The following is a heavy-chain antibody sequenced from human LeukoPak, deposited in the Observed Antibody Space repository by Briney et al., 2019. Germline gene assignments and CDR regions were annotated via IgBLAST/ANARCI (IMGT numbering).Heavy chain of an antibody. V-gene: IGHV4-59*08. CDR3: ARHADNSLYRFDY. J-gene: IGHJ4*02. CDR2: ISYSGSP. D-gene: IGHD1-1*01. Sequence: SETLSLTCTVSGGSMSSNYWTWIRQPPGKGLEWIGYISYSGSPNYNASLKSRVTISLDMSKKQFSLRLTSATAADTAVYYCARHADNSLYRFDYWGQGTLVTVSS. CDR1: GGSMSSNY.